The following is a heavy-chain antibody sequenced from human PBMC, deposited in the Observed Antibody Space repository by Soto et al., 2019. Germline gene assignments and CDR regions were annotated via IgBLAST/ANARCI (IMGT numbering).Heavy chain of an antibody. J-gene: IGHJ4*02. Sequence: EASVKVSCKVSGYSVTELSMHWVRLAPGKGLEWMGIFDPEDGEATYAEKFQGRVTMTEDTLTDTGYLELSSLRSDDTAVYFCATAWDVKFFDYWGQGTLVPVSS. CDR3: ATAWDVKFFDY. V-gene: IGHV1-24*01. CDR1: GYSVTELS. CDR2: FDPEDGEA. D-gene: IGHD1-26*01.